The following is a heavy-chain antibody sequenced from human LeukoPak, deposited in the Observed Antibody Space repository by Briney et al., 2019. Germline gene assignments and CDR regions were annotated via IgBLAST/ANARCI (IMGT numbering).Heavy chain of an antibody. Sequence: ASVKVSCKASGYTFTNYYIHWVRQAPGQGLEWMGITDPIGGSTNYAQKFQGRVTMTRDTSTSTVYMELSSLRSEDSAVYYCARWTTTYLDYWGQGTLVTVSS. CDR2: TDPIGGST. D-gene: IGHD4-11*01. CDR3: ARWTTTYLDY. V-gene: IGHV1-46*01. CDR1: GYTFTNYY. J-gene: IGHJ4*02.